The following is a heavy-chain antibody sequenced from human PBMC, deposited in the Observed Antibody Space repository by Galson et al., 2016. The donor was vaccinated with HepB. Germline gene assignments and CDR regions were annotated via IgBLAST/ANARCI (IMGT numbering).Heavy chain of an antibody. CDR1: GFTFTSYD. D-gene: IGHD1-26*01. CDR3: AREVWDRLFVLYDH. Sequence: SLRLSCAASGFTFTSYDMHWVRQATGKGLEWVSAIGNAGDTYYPGSVKGRFTISRDNSKNTLYLQMNSLTVEDTAVYYCAREVWDRLFVLYDHWGQGTLVTVPS. V-gene: IGHV3-13*04. J-gene: IGHJ4*02. CDR2: IGNAGDT.